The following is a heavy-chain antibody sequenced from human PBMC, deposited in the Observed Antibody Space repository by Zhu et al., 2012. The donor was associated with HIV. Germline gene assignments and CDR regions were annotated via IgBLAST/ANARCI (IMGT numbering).Heavy chain of an antibody. Sequence: QVQLQESGPGLVKPSQTLSLTCTVSGGSISSGDYYWSWIRQPPGKGLEWIGYIYYSGSTHYNPSLKSRVTISVDTSKNQFSLKLSSVTAADTAVYYCAREGIYDSSGFWFDPWGQGTLVTVSS. CDR3: AREGIYDSSGFWFDP. CDR1: GGSISSGDYY. D-gene: IGHD3-22*01. V-gene: IGHV4-30-4*08. CDR2: IYYSGST. J-gene: IGHJ5*02.